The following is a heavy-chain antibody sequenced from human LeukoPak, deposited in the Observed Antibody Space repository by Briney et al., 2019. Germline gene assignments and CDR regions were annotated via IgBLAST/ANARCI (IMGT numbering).Heavy chain of an antibody. Sequence: GGSLRLSCAASGFTFSSYAMSWVRQAPGKGLEWVSAISGSGGSTYYADSVKGRFTISRDNSKNALYLQMNSLRAEDTAVYYCAKGQLESRGYYYYYGMDVWGQGTTVTVSS. CDR2: ISGSGGST. J-gene: IGHJ6*02. V-gene: IGHV3-23*01. CDR1: GFTFSSYA. CDR3: AKGQLESRGYYYYYGMDV. D-gene: IGHD1-1*01.